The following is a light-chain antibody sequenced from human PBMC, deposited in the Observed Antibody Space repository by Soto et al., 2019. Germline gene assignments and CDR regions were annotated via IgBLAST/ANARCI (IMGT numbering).Light chain of an antibody. Sequence: QSVLPQSPSASGTPGQRVTISCSGSTSNVGSDYVYWYQQLPGTAPQPLIDNNNQRPSGVPDRFSASKSGTSASLAISGLRSEDEADYYCAAWDDSLSAVVFGGGTKVTVL. V-gene: IGLV1-47*02. CDR1: TSNVGSDY. J-gene: IGLJ2*01. CDR3: AAWDDSLSAVV. CDR2: NNN.